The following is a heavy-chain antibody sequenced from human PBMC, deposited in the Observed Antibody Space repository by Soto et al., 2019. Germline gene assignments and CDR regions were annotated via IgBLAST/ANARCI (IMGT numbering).Heavy chain of an antibody. CDR2: IGSSGTTT. Sequence: EVQLLESGGGLVEPGGSLRLSCATSGFTFSNYDMSWVRQAPGKGLEWVSSIGSSGTTTYYADSVKGRCTIFRGNFKNTLYLQMNSLRVDDSVVYFCAKLVANSVCMYWGQGTLVTVSS. J-gene: IGHJ4*02. V-gene: IGHV3-23*01. D-gene: IGHD2-15*01. CDR3: AKLVANSVCMY. CDR1: GFTFSNYD.